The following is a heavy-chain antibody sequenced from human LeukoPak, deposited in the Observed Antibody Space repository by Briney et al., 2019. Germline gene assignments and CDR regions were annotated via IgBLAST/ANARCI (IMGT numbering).Heavy chain of an antibody. CDR3: AKDFGSGRYAFDI. J-gene: IGHJ3*02. Sequence: GGSLKLSCAASGFNIEGHNMHWVRQAPGKGLEWVSFIHHDGGRKWYVDSVKGRFTISRDNSKNTLSLQMNDLRLEDTAVYYCAKDFGSGRYAFDIWGQGTIVTVSS. CDR2: IHHDGGRK. V-gene: IGHV3-30*02. CDR1: GFNIEGHN. D-gene: IGHD3-10*01.